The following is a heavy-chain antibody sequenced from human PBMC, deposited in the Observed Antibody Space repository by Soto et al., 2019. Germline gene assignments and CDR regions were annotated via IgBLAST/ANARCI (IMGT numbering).Heavy chain of an antibody. V-gene: IGHV3-30-3*01. Sequence: QVQLVQSGGGVVQPGRSLRLSCAASGFTFTSYAFHWVRQAPGKGLEWVAVISNDGNTAHYADSVKGRFTFSRDNSRNTLFLQMSTLRLEDTAVYYCVREVAAYYFDHWGQGALVTVSP. CDR2: ISNDGNTA. D-gene: IGHD6-19*01. CDR3: VREVAAYYFDH. CDR1: GFTFTSYA. J-gene: IGHJ4*02.